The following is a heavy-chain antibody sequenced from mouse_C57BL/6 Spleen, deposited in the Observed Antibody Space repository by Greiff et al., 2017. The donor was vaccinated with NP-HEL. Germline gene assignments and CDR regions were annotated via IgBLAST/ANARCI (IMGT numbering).Heavy chain of an antibody. CDR1: GFSLTSYA. CDR3: ARNRGNDGYYVYYFDY. J-gene: IGHJ2*01. CDR2: IWTGGGT. Sequence: VQRVESGPGLVAPSQSLSITCTVSGFSLTSYAISWVRQPPGKGLEWLGVIWTGGGTNYNSALKSRLSISKDNSKSQVFLKMNSLQTDDTARYYCARNRGNDGYYVYYFDYWGQGTTLTVSS. D-gene: IGHD2-3*01. V-gene: IGHV2-9-1*01.